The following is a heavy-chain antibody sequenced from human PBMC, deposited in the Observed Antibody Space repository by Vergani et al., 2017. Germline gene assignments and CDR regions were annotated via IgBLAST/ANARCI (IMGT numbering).Heavy chain of an antibody. V-gene: IGHV3-23*01. CDR1: GFTFSNSA. D-gene: IGHD2/OR15-2a*01. J-gene: IGHJ4*01. CDR3: VKEKIDLGSYFFDS. CDR2: ISVPGLST. Sequence: EVHLLESGGGLVQSGGSLRLSCAASGFTFSNSAVSWVPQAPGRGLAWVSSISVPGLSTYYADSVKGRFSISRDNSKNTVFLQMHSLRAEDTAIYYCVKEKIDLGSYFFDSWGHGILVTVSS.